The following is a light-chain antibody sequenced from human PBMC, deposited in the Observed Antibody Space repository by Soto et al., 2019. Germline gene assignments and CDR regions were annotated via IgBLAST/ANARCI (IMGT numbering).Light chain of an antibody. CDR3: TSYTSSRTLDV. J-gene: IGLJ1*01. CDR1: SSDVGGYNY. CDR2: EVS. V-gene: IGLV2-14*01. Sequence: QSVLTQPASVPGSPGQSITISCTGTSSDVGGYNYVSWYQQHPGKAPKLMIYEVSNRPLGVSNRFSGSKSGNTASLTISGLXAEDEADYYCTSYTSSRTLDVFGTGTRSPS.